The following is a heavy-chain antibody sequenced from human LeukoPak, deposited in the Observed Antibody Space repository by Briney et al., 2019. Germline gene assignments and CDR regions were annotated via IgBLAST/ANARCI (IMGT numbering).Heavy chain of an antibody. D-gene: IGHD1-1*01. CDR2: IYSGGST. J-gene: IGHJ4*02. CDR1: GFTVSSNY. Sequence: AGGSLRLSCAASGFTVSSNYMSWVRQAPGKGLEWVSDIYSGGSTYYADSVKGRFTISRDNSKNTLYLQMNSLRAEDTAVYYCARCHNWNDCYFDYWGQGTLVTVSS. CDR3: ARCHNWNDCYFDY. V-gene: IGHV3-66*01.